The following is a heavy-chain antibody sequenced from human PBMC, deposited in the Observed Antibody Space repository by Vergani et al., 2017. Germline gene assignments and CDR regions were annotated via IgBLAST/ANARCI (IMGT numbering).Heavy chain of an antibody. J-gene: IGHJ6*02. CDR2: ISSDGKST. CDR1: GFQFITFN. CDR3: SKDEQYTAPWERGYFHVLDV. Sequence: LESGGGLVQPGGSIRLSCLASGFQFITFNMNWVRQFPGKGLEYISGISSDGKSTNYANSLKGRFIVTRDNSKNSLHLQMGNLRVEDTAIYYCSKDEQYTAPWERGYFHVLDVWGQGTTVSVSS. D-gene: IGHD1-26*01. V-gene: IGHV3-64*01.